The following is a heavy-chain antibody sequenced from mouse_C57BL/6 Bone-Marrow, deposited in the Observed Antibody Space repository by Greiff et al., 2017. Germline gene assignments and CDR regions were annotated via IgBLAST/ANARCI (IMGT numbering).Heavy chain of an antibody. J-gene: IGHJ2*01. D-gene: IGHD1-1*01. CDR2: ILPGSGNT. Sequence: QVQLQQSGAELMKPGASVKLSCKATGYTFTGYWIEWVKQRPGHGLEWIGVILPGSGNTKYNEKFKGKATFTADTSSNTAYLQLSSLTTEDSAIYDCARDVDYYGSLLDYWGQGTTLTVSS. CDR1: GYTFTGYW. V-gene: IGHV1-9*01. CDR3: ARDVDYYGSLLDY.